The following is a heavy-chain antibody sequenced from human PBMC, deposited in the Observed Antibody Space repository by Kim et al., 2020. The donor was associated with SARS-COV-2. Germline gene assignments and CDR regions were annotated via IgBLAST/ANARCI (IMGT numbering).Heavy chain of an antibody. Sequence: ASVKVSCKASGYTFTSYYMHWVRQAPGQGLEWMGIINPSGGSTSYAQKFQGRVTMTRDTSTSTVYMELSSLRSEDTAVYYCAKGGVRDTPYYDILTGEKAFYYYYGMDVWGQGTTVTVSS. CDR3: AKGGVRDTPYYDILTGEKAFYYYYGMDV. J-gene: IGHJ6*02. CDR1: GYTFTSYY. V-gene: IGHV1-46*01. D-gene: IGHD3-9*01. CDR2: INPSGGST.